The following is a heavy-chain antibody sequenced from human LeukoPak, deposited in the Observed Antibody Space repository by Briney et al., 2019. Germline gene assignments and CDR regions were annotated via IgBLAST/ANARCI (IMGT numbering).Heavy chain of an antibody. Sequence: PSETLSLTCAVYGGSFSGYYWSWIRQPPGKGLEWIGEINHSGSTTYNPSLKSRVTISVDTSKNQFSLKLSSVTAADTAVYYCARQDHYFDYWGQGTLVTVSS. CDR2: INHSGST. J-gene: IGHJ4*02. CDR1: GGSFSGYY. CDR3: ARQDHYFDY. V-gene: IGHV4-34*01.